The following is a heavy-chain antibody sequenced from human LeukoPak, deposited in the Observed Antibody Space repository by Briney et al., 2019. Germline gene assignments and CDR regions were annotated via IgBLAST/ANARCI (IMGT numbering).Heavy chain of an antibody. D-gene: IGHD3-22*01. CDR2: IKQDGSEK. CDR1: GFTFSSYW. Sequence: GGSLRLSCAASGFTFSSYWMSWVRQAPGKGLEWVANIKQDGSEKYYVDSVKGRFTISRDNAKNSLYLQMNSLRAEDTAVYYCARDEAYYYDSSGPYWGQGTLVTVSS. V-gene: IGHV3-7*01. CDR3: ARDEAYYYDSSGPY. J-gene: IGHJ4*02.